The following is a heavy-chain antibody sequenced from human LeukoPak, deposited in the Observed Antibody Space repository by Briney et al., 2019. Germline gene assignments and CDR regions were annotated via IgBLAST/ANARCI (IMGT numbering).Heavy chain of an antibody. CDR1: GGSISSSGYY. Sequence: SETLSLTCTVSGGSISSSGYYWGWIRQPRGKGLEWIGTISYSGSTYYNPSLKSRVTISLDASKNQFSLKLSSVTAADTALYYCARESDRYCSTTSCPNWYDPWGQGTLVTVSS. V-gene: IGHV4-39*07. CDR3: ARESDRYCSTTSCPNWYDP. D-gene: IGHD2-2*01. CDR2: ISYSGST. J-gene: IGHJ5*02.